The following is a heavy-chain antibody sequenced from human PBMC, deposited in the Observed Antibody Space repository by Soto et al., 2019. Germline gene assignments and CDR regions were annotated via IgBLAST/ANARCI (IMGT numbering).Heavy chain of an antibody. Sequence: XGSLILSCAASGFTFSNYWMTWVRQAPGKGLDWVANIKEDGSEKHYVDSVKGRFTISRDNAKNSLYLQMNSLRVEDTAVYFCSRDVVVGAKALNYWGQGALVTVSS. D-gene: IGHD2-15*01. CDR3: SRDVVVGAKALNY. V-gene: IGHV3-7*01. CDR1: GFTFSNYW. CDR2: IKEDGSEK. J-gene: IGHJ4*02.